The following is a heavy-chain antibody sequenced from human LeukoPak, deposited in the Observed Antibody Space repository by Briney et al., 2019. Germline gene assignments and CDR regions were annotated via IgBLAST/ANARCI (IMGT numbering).Heavy chain of an antibody. CDR3: ARGQPDFWSGLRPYYMDV. CDR2: MNPNSGNT. J-gene: IGHJ6*03. Sequence: ASVKVSCKASGYTFTSYDINWVRQATGQGLEWMGWMNPNSGNTGYAQKFQGRVTMIRNTSISTAYMELSSLRSEDTAVYYCARGQPDFWSGLRPYYMDVWGKGTTVTVSS. CDR1: GYTFTSYD. V-gene: IGHV1-8*01. D-gene: IGHD3-3*01.